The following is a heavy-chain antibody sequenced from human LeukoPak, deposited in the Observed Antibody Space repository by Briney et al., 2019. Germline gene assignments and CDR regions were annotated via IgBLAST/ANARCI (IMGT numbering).Heavy chain of an antibody. D-gene: IGHD2-2*01. V-gene: IGHV3-30-3*01. Sequence: GGSLRLSCAASGFTFSSYAMHWVRQAPGKGLEWVAVISYDGSNKYYADSVKGRFTISRDNSKNTLFLQMNSLRAEDTAVYYCAKVPYCSSTGCPNWFDPWGQGALVTVSS. CDR3: AKVPYCSSTGCPNWFDP. CDR1: GFTFSSYA. J-gene: IGHJ5*02. CDR2: ISYDGSNK.